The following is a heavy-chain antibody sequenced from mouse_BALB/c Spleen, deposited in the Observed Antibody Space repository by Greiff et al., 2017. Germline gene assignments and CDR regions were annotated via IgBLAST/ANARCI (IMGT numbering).Heavy chain of an antibody. CDR3: ARDGEGYDGAMDY. D-gene: IGHD2-2*01. CDR1: GFSLTGYG. Sequence: VQLVESGPGLVAPSQSLSLTCTVSGFSLTGYGVNWVRQPPGKGLEWLGMIWGDGSTDYNSALKSRLSISKDNSKSQVFLKMNSLQTDDTARYYCARDGEGYDGAMDYWDQGTSVTVSS. V-gene: IGHV2-6-7*01. J-gene: IGHJ4*01. CDR2: IWGDGST.